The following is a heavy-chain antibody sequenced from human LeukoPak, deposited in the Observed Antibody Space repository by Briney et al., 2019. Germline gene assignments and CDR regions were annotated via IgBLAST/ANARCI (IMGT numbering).Heavy chain of an antibody. Sequence: NPGGSLRLSCAASGFTFCSYSMNWVRQAPGRGVEWVSSISSRSSYIYYADSVKGRFTISRDNAKNLLYLQMNSLRAEDTAVYYCARGPTTVTTPIYLDYWGQGTLVTVSS. V-gene: IGHV3-21*01. CDR3: ARGPTTVTTPIYLDY. CDR2: ISSRSSYI. J-gene: IGHJ4*02. CDR1: GFTFCSYS. D-gene: IGHD4-17*01.